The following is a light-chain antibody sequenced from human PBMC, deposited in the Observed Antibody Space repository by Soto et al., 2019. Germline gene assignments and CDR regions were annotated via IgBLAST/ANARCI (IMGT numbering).Light chain of an antibody. J-gene: IGKJ1*01. CDR3: QKYNSAPRT. V-gene: IGKV1-27*01. CDR1: QGISNY. CDR2: AAS. Sequence: DTQMTQSPSSLSASVGDRVTITGRASQGISNYLAWYQQKPGKVPKLLIYAASTLQSGVPSRFSGSGSGTDFTLTISSLQPEDVATYYCQKYNSAPRTFGQGTKVDIK.